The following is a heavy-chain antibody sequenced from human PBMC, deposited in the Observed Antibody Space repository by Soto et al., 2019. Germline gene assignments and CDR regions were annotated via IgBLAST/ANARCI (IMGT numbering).Heavy chain of an antibody. CDR1: GFTFSSYA. V-gene: IGHV3-23*01. J-gene: IGHJ4*02. CDR2: ISGSGGST. D-gene: IGHD3-10*01. Sequence: VQLLESGGGLVQPGGSLRLSCAASGFTFSSYAMSWVRQAPGKGLEWVSAISGSGGSTYYADSVKGRFTISRDNSKNTLYLQMNSLRAEDTAVYYCAKLEGYYYGSGSYSSYYFDYWGQGTLVTVSS. CDR3: AKLEGYYYGSGSYSSYYFDY.